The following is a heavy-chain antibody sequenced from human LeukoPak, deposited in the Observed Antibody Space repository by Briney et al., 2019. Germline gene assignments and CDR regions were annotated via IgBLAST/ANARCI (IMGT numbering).Heavy chain of an antibody. Sequence: SETLSLTCAVYGGSFRGYYWSWIRQPPGKGLQWIGEINHSGSTNYNPSLKSRVTISVDTSKNQFSLKLISVTAADTAVYYCARELYYYDSSGPWDYYGMDVWGQGTTVTVSS. J-gene: IGHJ6*02. CDR1: GGSFRGYY. CDR3: ARELYYYDSSGPWDYYGMDV. CDR2: INHSGST. V-gene: IGHV4-34*01. D-gene: IGHD3-22*01.